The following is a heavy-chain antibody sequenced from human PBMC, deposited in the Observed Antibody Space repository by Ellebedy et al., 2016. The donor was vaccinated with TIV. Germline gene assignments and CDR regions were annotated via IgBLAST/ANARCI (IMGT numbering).Heavy chain of an antibody. CDR1: GFTFSNYW. CDR3: ARDRGNGYNYRSPSDH. J-gene: IGHJ4*02. CDR2: IKPDGSAQ. V-gene: IGHV3-7*01. D-gene: IGHD5-24*01. Sequence: GESLKISCAASGFTFSNYWMSWVRQAPGKGLEWVGNIKPDGSAQYYVDSVKGRFTMSRDNAKNSLYLQMDSLRAEDKAVYYCARDRGNGYNYRSPSDHWGQGSLVTVSS.